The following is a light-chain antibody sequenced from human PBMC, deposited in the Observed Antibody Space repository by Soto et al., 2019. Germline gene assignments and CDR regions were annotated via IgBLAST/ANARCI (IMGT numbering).Light chain of an antibody. Sequence: QSALTQPRAVSGSPGQSVTISRTGTSSDVGAYNYVSWFQQHPGKAPKFMIYDVTKRPSGVPDRFSGSKSGNTASLTISGLQAEDEADYYCCSYAGRYTWVFGGGTQLTVL. V-gene: IGLV2-11*01. CDR1: SSDVGAYNY. J-gene: IGLJ3*02. CDR3: CSYAGRYTWV. CDR2: DVT.